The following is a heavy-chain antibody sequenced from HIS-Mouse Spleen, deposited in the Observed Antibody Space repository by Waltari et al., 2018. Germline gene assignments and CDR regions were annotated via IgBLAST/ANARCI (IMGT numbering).Heavy chain of an antibody. Sequence: GFTFSSYGMHWVRQAPGKGLEWVAVISYDGSNKYYADSVKGRFTISRDNSKNTLYLQMNSLRAEDTAVYYCAKEKSGYYYVGYFDYWGQGTLVTVSS. V-gene: IGHV3-30*18. CDR1: GFTFSSYG. J-gene: IGHJ4*02. CDR2: ISYDGSNK. CDR3: AKEKSGYYYVGYFDY. D-gene: IGHD3-22*01.